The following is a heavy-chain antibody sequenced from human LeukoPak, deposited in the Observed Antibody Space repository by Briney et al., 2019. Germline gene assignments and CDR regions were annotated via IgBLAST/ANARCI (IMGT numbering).Heavy chain of an antibody. J-gene: IGHJ1*01. CDR3: AKGESGHAAGEYFQH. CDR2: IYSGGST. Sequence: GGSLRLSCAASGFTVSSDYMSWVRQAPGKGLEWVSVIYSGGSTYYADSVKGRFTISRDNSKNTLYLQMNSLRAEDTAVYYCAKGESGHAAGEYFQHWGQGTLVTVSS. V-gene: IGHV3-66*01. D-gene: IGHD6-13*01. CDR1: GFTVSSDY.